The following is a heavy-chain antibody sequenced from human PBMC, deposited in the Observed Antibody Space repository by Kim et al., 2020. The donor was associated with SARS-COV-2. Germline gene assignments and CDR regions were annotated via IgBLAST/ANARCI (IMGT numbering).Heavy chain of an antibody. CDR3: ARDGGARAVAGKGETWYFDL. D-gene: IGHD6-19*01. Sequence: GGSLRLSCAASGFTFSSYEMNWVRQAPGKGLEWVSYISSSGSTIYYADSVKGRFTISRDNAKNSLYLQMNSLRAEDTAVYYCARDGGARAVAGKGETWYFDLWGRGTLVTVSS. J-gene: IGHJ2*01. V-gene: IGHV3-48*03. CDR1: GFTFSSYE. CDR2: ISSSGSTI.